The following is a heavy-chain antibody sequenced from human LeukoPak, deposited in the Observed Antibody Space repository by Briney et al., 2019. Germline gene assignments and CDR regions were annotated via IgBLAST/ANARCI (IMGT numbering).Heavy chain of an antibody. CDR3: ARAYGSGIDY. Sequence: GGSLRLSCAASGFTFNIYEITWVRQAPGKGLEWVSYISSSGSTIYYADSVKGRFTISRDNAKNSLYLQMNSLRAEDTAVYYCARAYGSGIDYWGQGTLVTVSS. D-gene: IGHD3-10*01. CDR1: GFTFNIYE. CDR2: ISSSGSTI. J-gene: IGHJ4*02. V-gene: IGHV3-48*03.